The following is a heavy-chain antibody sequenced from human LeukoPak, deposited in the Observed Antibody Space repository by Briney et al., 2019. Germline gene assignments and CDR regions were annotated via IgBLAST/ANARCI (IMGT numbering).Heavy chain of an antibody. D-gene: IGHD3-22*01. Sequence: PGGSLRLSCAASGFTFSSYEMNWVRHDPGKGLERVSYISSSGSTIYYADSVKGRFTISRDNAKNSLYLQMNSLRAEDTAVYYCARVAPYYDSSSDYFSQFGYWGQGTLVTVSS. CDR2: ISSSGSTI. V-gene: IGHV3-48*03. CDR1: GFTFSSYE. CDR3: ARVAPYYDSSSDYFSQFGY. J-gene: IGHJ4*02.